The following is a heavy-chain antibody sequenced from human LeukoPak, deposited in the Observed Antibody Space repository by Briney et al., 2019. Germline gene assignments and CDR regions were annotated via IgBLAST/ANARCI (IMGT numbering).Heavy chain of an antibody. CDR2: IYTSGST. CDR1: GGSISSYY. CDR3: AREPPPIIAVTSKGWFDP. V-gene: IGHV4-4*07. J-gene: IGHJ5*02. Sequence: PSETLSLTCTVSGGSISSYYWSWIRQPAGKGLEWIGRIYTSGSTNYNPSLKSRVTMSVDTSKNQFSLKLSSVTAADTAVYYCAREPPPIIAVTSKGWFDPWGQGTLVTVSS. D-gene: IGHD6-19*01.